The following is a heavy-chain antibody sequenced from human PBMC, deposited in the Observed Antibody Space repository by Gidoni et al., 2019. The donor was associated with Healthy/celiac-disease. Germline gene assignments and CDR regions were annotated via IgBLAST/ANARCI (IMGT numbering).Heavy chain of an antibody. V-gene: IGHV3-48*02. Sequence: EVQLVESGGGLVQPGGSLRLSCAASGFTFSSYSMNWVRQAPGKGLEWVSYISSSSSTIYYADSVKGRFTISRDNAKNSLYLQMNSLRDEDTAVYYCARALGYCSGGSCRVPFDYWGQGTLVTVSS. D-gene: IGHD2-15*01. J-gene: IGHJ4*02. CDR2: ISSSSSTI. CDR1: GFTFSSYS. CDR3: ARALGYCSGGSCRVPFDY.